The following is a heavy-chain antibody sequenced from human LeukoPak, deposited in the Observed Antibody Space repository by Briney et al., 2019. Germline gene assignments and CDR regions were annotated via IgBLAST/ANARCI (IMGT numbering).Heavy chain of an antibody. CDR3: AKERGYCSSTSYDAFDI. CDR2: IRQDGNEI. CDR1: GFSFRNSW. J-gene: IGHJ3*02. V-gene: IGHV3-7*01. Sequence: GGSLRLSCAASGFSFRNSWMSWVRQAPGKGLEWVANIRQDGNEIYYMDSVKGRFTISRDNAKKSLYLQMNLLRAEDTAVYYCAKERGYCSSTSYDAFDIWGQGTMVTVSS. D-gene: IGHD2-2*01.